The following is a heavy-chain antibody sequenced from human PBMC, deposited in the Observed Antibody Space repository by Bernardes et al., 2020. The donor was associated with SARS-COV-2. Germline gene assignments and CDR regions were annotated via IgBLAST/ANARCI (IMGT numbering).Heavy chain of an antibody. V-gene: IGHV3-15*01. Sequence: GSLRLSCAASGFTFSNAWMSWVRQAPGKGLEWVGRIKSKTDGGTTDYAAPVKGRFTISRDDSKNTLYLQMNSLKTEDTAVYYCTTGPSVTTSYAFDIWGQGTMVTVSS. D-gene: IGHD4-17*01. CDR2: IKSKTDGGTT. CDR1: GFTFSNAW. J-gene: IGHJ3*02. CDR3: TTGPSVTTSYAFDI.